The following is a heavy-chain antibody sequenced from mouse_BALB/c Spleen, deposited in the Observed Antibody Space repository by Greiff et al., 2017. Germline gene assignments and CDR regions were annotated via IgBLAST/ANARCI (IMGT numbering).Heavy chain of an antibody. V-gene: IGHV2-9-2*01. J-gene: IGHJ1*01. CDR2: IWTGGGT. D-gene: IGHD4-1*01. CDR1: GFSLTSYD. CDR3: VRDPGTYFDV. Sequence: QVQLKESGPGLVAPSQSLSITCTVSGFSLTSYDISWIRQPPGKGLEWLGVIWTGGGTNYNSAFMSRLSISKDNSKSQVFLKMNSLQTDDTAIYYCVRDPGTYFDVWGAGTTVTVSS.